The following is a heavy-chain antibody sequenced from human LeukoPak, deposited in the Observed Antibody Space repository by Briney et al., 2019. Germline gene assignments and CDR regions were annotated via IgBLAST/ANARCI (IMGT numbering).Heavy chain of an antibody. V-gene: IGHV3-30*04. J-gene: IGHJ4*02. CDR3: AKDGNDY. CDR2: ISYDGDNK. CDR1: GFTFSYYA. D-gene: IGHD4-23*01. Sequence: PGRSLRLSCAASGFTFSYYAMHWVRQAPGKGLEWVALISYDGDNKNHADSVKGLFTIFRDNSKNTLHLQMNSLRAEDTAVYYCAKDGNDYWGQGTLVTVSS.